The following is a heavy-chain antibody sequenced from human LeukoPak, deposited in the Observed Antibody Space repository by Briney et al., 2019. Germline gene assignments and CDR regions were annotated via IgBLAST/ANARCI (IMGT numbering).Heavy chain of an antibody. V-gene: IGHV3-23*01. J-gene: IGHJ4*02. CDR3: AKHYDYIFAASDY. CDR2: ISGSGGST. CDR1: GFTFSSYA. D-gene: IGHD3-16*01. Sequence: GGSLRLSCAASGFTFSSYAMSWVRQAPGRGLEWVSAISGSGGSTYYADSVKGRFTISRDNSKNTLHLQMNSLRAEDTAVYYCAKHYDYIFAASDYWGQGTLVTVSS.